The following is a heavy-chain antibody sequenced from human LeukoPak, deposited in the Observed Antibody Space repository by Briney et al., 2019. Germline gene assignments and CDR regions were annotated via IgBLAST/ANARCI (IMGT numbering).Heavy chain of an antibody. J-gene: IGHJ4*02. D-gene: IGHD3-9*01. Sequence: PGGSLRLSCAASGLTFSNYAMSWVRQAPGKGLEWVSAITGSGGNTYYADSVKGRFTISRDNSKSTVFLQMNSLRAEDTAVYYCAKWGDYDVLTGYYVSDYWGQGTLVTVSS. CDR2: ITGSGGNT. CDR3: AKWGDYDVLTGYYVSDY. CDR1: GLTFSNYA. V-gene: IGHV3-23*01.